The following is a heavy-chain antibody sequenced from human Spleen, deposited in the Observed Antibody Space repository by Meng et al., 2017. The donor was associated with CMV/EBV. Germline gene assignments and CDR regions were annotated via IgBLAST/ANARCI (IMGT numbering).Heavy chain of an antibody. CDR2: INPNSGGT. J-gene: IGHJ3*02. V-gene: IGHV1-2*02. CDR3: ARSMAITMIVVVIQQGTHDAFDI. D-gene: IGHD3-22*01. Sequence: ASVKVSCKASGSIFSDQYIHWVRQAPGQGLEWMGWINPNSGGTNYAQKFQGRVTMTRDTSISTAYMELSRLRSDDTAVYYCARSMAITMIVVVIQQGTHDAFDIWGQGTMVTVSS. CDR1: GSIFSDQY.